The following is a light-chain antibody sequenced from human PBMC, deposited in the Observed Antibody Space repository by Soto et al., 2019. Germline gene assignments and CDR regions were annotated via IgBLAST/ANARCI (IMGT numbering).Light chain of an antibody. J-gene: IGKJ4*01. V-gene: IGKV1-27*01. CDR2: AAS. CDR1: RGISNY. Sequence: DVQMTQAPSSLSASVGDRVTITCRASRGISNYLAWFQQKPGKVPKLLIYAASILQSGVPSRFSGSGSGTDFTLTISSLQPEDVATYYCQKYDSAPHTFGGGTRVEMK. CDR3: QKYDSAPHT.